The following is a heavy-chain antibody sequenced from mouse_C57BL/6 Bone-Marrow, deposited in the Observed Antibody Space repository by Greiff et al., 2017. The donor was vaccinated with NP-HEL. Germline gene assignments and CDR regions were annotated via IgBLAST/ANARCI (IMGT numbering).Heavy chain of an antibody. D-gene: IGHD1-1*01. J-gene: IGHJ4*01. CDR1: GYTFTSYD. Sequence: VQVVESGPELVKPGASVKLSCKASGYTFTSYDINWVKQRPGQGLEWIGWIYPRDGSTKYNEKFKGKATLTVDTSSSTAYLELHSLTSEDSAVYFCAKVAVVEDYAMDYWGQGTSVTVSS. V-gene: IGHV1-85*01. CDR3: AKVAVVEDYAMDY. CDR2: IYPRDGST.